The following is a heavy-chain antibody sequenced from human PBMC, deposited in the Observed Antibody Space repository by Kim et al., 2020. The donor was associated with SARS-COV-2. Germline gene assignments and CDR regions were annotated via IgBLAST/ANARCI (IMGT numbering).Heavy chain of an antibody. CDR3: ARVLSPYSSSWYYYYGMDV. CDR1: GFTFSSYA. CDR2: ISYDGSNK. Sequence: GGSLRLSCAASGFTFSSYAMHWVRQAPGKGLEWVAVISYDGSNKYYADSVKGRFTISRDNSKNTLYLQMNSLRAEDTAVYYCARVLSPYSSSWYYYYGMDVWGQGTTVTVSS. D-gene: IGHD6-13*01. V-gene: IGHV3-30*04. J-gene: IGHJ6*02.